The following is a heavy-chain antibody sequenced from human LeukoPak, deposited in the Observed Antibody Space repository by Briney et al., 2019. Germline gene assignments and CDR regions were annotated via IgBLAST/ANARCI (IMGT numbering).Heavy chain of an antibody. CDR1: GYTFTSYD. J-gene: IGHJ4*02. CDR3: ARGSFVAAPVGY. CDR2: INPNSGGT. D-gene: IGHD2-21*01. Sequence: ASVKVCCKAAGYTFTSYDINWVRQAPRQGLEWWGWINPNSGGTKYAKKIQGRANMTRDTSIRTTYMELRRTRCDDTTVYYCARGSFVAAPVGYWGQGTLVTVSS. V-gene: IGHV1-2*02.